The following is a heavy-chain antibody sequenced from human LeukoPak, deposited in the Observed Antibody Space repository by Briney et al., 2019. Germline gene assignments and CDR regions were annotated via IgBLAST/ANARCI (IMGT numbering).Heavy chain of an antibody. J-gene: IGHJ4*02. CDR2: ISSSGSTI. V-gene: IGHV3-11*01. Sequence: GGSLRLSCAASGFTFSDYYMSWIRQAPGKGLEWVSYISSSGSTIYYADSVKGRFTISRDNAKSSLYLQMNSLRAEDTAVYYCARDRLRDGYKSPDYWGQGTLVTVSS. CDR3: ARDRLRDGYKSPDY. D-gene: IGHD5-24*01. CDR1: GFTFSDYY.